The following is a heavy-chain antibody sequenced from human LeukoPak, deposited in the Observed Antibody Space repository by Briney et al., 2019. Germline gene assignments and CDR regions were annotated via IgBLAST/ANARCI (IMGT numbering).Heavy chain of an antibody. CDR2: VFHSGST. Sequence: SETLSLTCTVSGGSISSYYWSWIRQPPGKGLEWIGYVFHSGSTNYNPSLKSRVTMSVDRTKNQSSLKLSSVTAADAAVYYCGRHGGVTMVRGVHADGFDIWGQGTMVTVSS. CDR1: GGSISSYY. D-gene: IGHD3-10*01. CDR3: GRHGGVTMVRGVHADGFDI. J-gene: IGHJ3*02. V-gene: IGHV4-59*08.